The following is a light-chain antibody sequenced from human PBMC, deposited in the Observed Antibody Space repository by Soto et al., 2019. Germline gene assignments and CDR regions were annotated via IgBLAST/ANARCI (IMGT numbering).Light chain of an antibody. CDR2: DAS. J-gene: IGKJ3*01. CDR3: QQRSNWQFT. V-gene: IGKV3-11*01. Sequence: EIVLTQSPATLSLSPGERATLSCRASQSVSSYLAWYQQKPGQAPRLLIYDASNRATGIPARFSGSGSGTDFTLPLSSREPEDFAVYYCQQRSNWQFTFGPGTKVDI. CDR1: QSVSSY.